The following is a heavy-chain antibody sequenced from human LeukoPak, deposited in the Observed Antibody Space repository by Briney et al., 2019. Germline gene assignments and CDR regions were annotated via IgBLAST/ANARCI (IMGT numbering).Heavy chain of an antibody. CDR2: IYYSGST. CDR3: ARSSGYNGMDV. Sequence: SETLSLTCTVSGGSISSYYWSWIRQPPGKGLEWIGYIYYSGSTNYNPSLKSRVTISVDTSKNQFSLKLSSVTAADTAVYYCARSSGYNGMDVWGQGTTVTVSS. D-gene: IGHD5-12*01. J-gene: IGHJ6*02. CDR1: GGSISSYY. V-gene: IGHV4-59*01.